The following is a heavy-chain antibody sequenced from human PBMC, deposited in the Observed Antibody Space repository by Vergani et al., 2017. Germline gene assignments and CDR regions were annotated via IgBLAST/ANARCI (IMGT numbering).Heavy chain of an antibody. CDR3: ARDPTYSVYCFGMDG. V-gene: IGHV6-1*01. D-gene: IGHD2-21*01. Sequence: QVQLQQSGPGLVKPSQTLSLTCAISGDSVSTNTSTWNWIRQSPSRGLEWLGRTYYRSKWYNDYAVSVKSRITINPDTSKNQFSLHLNSVTPEDTAIYYCARDPTYSVYCFGMDGWGQGTTVTVSS. CDR2: TYYRSKWYN. CDR1: GDSVSTNTST. J-gene: IGHJ6*02.